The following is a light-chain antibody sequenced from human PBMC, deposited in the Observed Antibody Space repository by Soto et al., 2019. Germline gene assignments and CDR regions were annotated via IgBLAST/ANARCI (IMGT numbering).Light chain of an antibody. CDR1: SSDVGGYNY. CDR3: SSYAGSNNLV. CDR2: EVS. V-gene: IGLV2-8*01. J-gene: IGLJ2*01. Sequence: QSALTQPPSASGSPVQSVTISCTGTSSDVGGYNYVSWYQQHPGKAPKLVIYEVSKRPSGVPDRFSGSKSGNTASLTVSGLQAEDEADYYCSSYAGSNNLVFGGGTKLTVL.